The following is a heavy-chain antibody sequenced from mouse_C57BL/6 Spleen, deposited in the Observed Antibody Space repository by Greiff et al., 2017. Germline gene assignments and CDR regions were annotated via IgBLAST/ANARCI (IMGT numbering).Heavy chain of an antibody. CDR2: IYPGDGDT. V-gene: IGHV1-80*01. Sequence: VQLQQSGAELVKPGASVKISCKASGYAFSSYWMNWVKQRPGKGLEWIGQIYPGDGDTNYNGKFKGKATLTADKSSSTAYMQLSSLTSEDSSVYFCARWNYGSSFLYFDDWGQGTTLTVSS. CDR1: GYAFSSYW. CDR3: ARWNYGSSFLYFDD. J-gene: IGHJ2*01. D-gene: IGHD1-1*01.